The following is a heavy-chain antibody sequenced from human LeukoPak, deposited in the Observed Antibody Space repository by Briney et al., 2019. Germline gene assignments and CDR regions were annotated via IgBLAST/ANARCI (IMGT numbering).Heavy chain of an antibody. CDR3: ARRRGRDGYNPPPLDY. CDR1: GYTFTGYY. D-gene: IGHD5-24*01. Sequence: RASVKVSCKASGYTFTGYYMHWVRQTPGQGLEWMGWINPNTGGTNYAQKFQGRVTMTRDTSISTVYMELSRLRSDDTAVYYCARRRGRDGYNPPPLDYWGQGTLVTVSS. V-gene: IGHV1-2*02. CDR2: INPNTGGT. J-gene: IGHJ4*02.